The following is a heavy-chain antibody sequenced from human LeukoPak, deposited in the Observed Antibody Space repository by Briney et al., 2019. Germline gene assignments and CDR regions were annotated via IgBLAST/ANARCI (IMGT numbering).Heavy chain of an antibody. CDR1: GYTLTELS. Sequence: GASVKVSCKVSGYTLTELSMHWVRQAPGKGLEWMGGFDPEDGETIYAQKFQGRVTMTEDTSTDTAYMELSSLRSEDTAVYYCARDRAPLSGNYYDAWFDPWGQGTLVTVSS. D-gene: IGHD1-26*01. CDR2: FDPEDGET. J-gene: IGHJ5*02. V-gene: IGHV1-24*01. CDR3: ARDRAPLSGNYYDAWFDP.